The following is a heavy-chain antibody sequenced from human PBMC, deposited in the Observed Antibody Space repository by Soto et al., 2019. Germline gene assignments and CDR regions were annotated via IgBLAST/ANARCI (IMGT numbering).Heavy chain of an antibody. CDR2: ILPIFGSP. J-gene: IGHJ6*02. CDR3: VFGDCTSSSCSYYFYGLDV. Sequence: ASVKVSCKASGYTFTSYGLSWVRQAPGQGLEWMGGILPIFGSPSHAQKFRDRVTITADESTSTAYLELTSLTSEDTAIYYCVFGDCTSSSCSYYFYGLDVWGQGTTVTVSS. CDR1: GYTFTSYG. V-gene: IGHV1-69*13. D-gene: IGHD2-2*01.